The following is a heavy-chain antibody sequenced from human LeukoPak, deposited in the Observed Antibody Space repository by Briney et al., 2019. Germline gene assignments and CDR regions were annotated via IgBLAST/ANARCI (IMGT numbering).Heavy chain of an antibody. CDR3: ARSSGSDRYYYYYMDV. CDR2: IIPIFGTA. CDR1: GGTFSSYA. Sequence: GASVKVSCKASGGTFSSYAISWVRQAPGQGLEWMGGIIPIFGTANYARKFQGRVTITADESTSTAYMELSSLRSEDTAVYYCARSSGSDRYYYYYMDVWGKGTTVTVSS. D-gene: IGHD3-16*02. J-gene: IGHJ6*03. V-gene: IGHV1-69*13.